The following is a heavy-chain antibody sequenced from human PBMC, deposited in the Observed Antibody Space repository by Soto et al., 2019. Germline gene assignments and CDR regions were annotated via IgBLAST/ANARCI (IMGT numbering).Heavy chain of an antibody. CDR2: ISGSGGST. V-gene: IGHV3-23*01. CDR3: AKDIAVAGTGWFDP. Sequence: GGSLRLSCAASGFTFSSYAMSWVRQAPGKGLEWVSAISGSGGSTYYADSAKGRFTISRDNSKNTLYLQMNSLRAEDTAVYYCAKDIAVAGTGWFDPWGQGTLVTVSS. J-gene: IGHJ5*02. CDR1: GFTFSSYA. D-gene: IGHD6-19*01.